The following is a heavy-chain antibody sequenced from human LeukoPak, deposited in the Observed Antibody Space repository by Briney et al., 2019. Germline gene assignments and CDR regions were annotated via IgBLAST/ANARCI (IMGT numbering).Heavy chain of an antibody. CDR2: ISSSGSTI. D-gene: IGHD3-9*01. V-gene: IGHV3-11*04. CDR1: GFTFSDYY. Sequence: TRGSLRLSCAASGFTFSDYYMSWIRQAPGKGLEWVSYISSSGSTIYYADSVKGRFTISRDNAKNSLYLQMNSLRAEDTAVYYCARDYSASYYDILTGRYNWFDPWGQGTLVTVSS. J-gene: IGHJ5*02. CDR3: ARDYSASYYDILTGRYNWFDP.